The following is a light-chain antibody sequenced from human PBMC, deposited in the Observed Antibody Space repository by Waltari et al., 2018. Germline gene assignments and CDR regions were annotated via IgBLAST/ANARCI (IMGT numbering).Light chain of an antibody. CDR3: QSADSSGKV. J-gene: IGLJ2*01. CDR1: ALPKQY. CDR2: KDT. V-gene: IGLV3-25*03. Sequence: SYELTQPPSVSVSPGQTARITCSGDALPKQYACWYQQKPGQDPVVVIYKDTERPSGIPERFSGSSSGTSVTLTISGVQAEDEADYYCQSADSSGKVFGGGTKLTVL.